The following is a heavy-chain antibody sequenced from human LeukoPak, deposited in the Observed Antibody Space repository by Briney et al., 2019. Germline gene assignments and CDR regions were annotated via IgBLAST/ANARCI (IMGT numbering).Heavy chain of an antibody. D-gene: IGHD3-10*01. CDR3: ARVRYYYGSGSYTRFDY. J-gene: IGHJ4*02. Sequence: PGGSLRLSCAASGFTFSSYWMSWVRQAPGKGLEWVANIKQDGSEKYYVDSVKGRFTISRDNAKNSLYLQMNSPRAEDTAVYYCARVRYYYGSGSYTRFDYWGQGTLVTVSS. CDR1: GFTFSSYW. CDR2: IKQDGSEK. V-gene: IGHV3-7*01.